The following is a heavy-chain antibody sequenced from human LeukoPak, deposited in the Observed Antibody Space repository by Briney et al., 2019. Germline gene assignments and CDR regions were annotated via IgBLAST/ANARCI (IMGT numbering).Heavy chain of an antibody. CDR3: AKGKKMTVAGLFDY. V-gene: IGHV3-9*01. D-gene: IGHD6-19*01. CDR1: GFTFDDYA. CDR2: ISWNSGGI. J-gene: IGHJ4*02. Sequence: SLRLSCAASGFTFDDYAMHWVRQAPGQGMELVSGISWNSGGIGYADSVMGRFTIYRDNAKNSLYLQMISLRADDTALYYCAKGKKMTVAGLFDYWGQGTLVTVSS.